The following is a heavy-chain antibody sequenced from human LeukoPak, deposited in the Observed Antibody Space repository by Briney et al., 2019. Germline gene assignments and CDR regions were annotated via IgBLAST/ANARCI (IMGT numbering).Heavy chain of an antibody. Sequence: PGGSLRLSCAASGFTVSSNYMSWVRQAPGKGLEWVSVIYSGGSTYYADSVKGRFTISRDNSKNTLYLQMNSLRAGDTAVYYCAREGSDILTGYSFRYFDYWGQGTLVTVSS. J-gene: IGHJ4*02. V-gene: IGHV3-53*01. D-gene: IGHD3-9*01. CDR1: GFTVSSNY. CDR3: AREGSDILTGYSFRYFDY. CDR2: IYSGGST.